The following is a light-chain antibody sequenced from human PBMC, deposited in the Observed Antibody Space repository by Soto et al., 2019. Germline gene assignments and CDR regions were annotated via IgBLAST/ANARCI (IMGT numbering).Light chain of an antibody. CDR3: QQSYSILWT. V-gene: IGKV1-39*01. Sequence: DIQMTQSQSSLSASVGGSVPITGRASQSINNYLNWFQQKPGKAPKLLIYGGSNLQSGVPSRFSGSGSGTDFTLTINSLQPEDFATYYCQQSYSILWTFGKGTKVDIK. J-gene: IGKJ1*01. CDR1: QSINNY. CDR2: GGS.